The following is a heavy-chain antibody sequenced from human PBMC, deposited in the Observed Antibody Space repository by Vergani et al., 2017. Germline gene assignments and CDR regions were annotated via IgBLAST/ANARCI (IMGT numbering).Heavy chain of an antibody. CDR1: EFTFSNYA. Sequence: VQLVESGGGLVKPGGSLRLSCAASEFTFSNYAMNWVRQAPGKGLEWVSGISGSGVSAYYTDSVKGRFTISRDNSKNMLFLQMNNLRTEDTAIYYCAKQYFVSGNYLFDYWGQGTLVTVSS. D-gene: IGHD3-10*01. V-gene: IGHV3-23*04. J-gene: IGHJ4*02. CDR2: ISGSGVSA. CDR3: AKQYFVSGNYLFDY.